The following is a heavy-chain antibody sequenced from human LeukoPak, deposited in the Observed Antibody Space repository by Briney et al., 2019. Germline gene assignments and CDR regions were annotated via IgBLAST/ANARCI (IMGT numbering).Heavy chain of an antibody. V-gene: IGHV1-46*01. J-gene: IGHJ6*03. D-gene: IGHD6-6*01. CDR1: GYTFTGYY. CDR3: ARDWAARRHYMDV. Sequence: ASVKVSCKASGYTFTGYYMHWVRQAPGQGLEWMGIINPSGGSTSYAQKFQGRVTMTRDMSTSTVYMELSSLGSEDTAVYYCARDWAARRHYMDVWGKGTTVTVSS. CDR2: INPSGGST.